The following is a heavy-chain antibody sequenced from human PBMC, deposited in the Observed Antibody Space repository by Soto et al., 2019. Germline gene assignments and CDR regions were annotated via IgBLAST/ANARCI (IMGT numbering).Heavy chain of an antibody. J-gene: IGHJ4*02. CDR2: IFPTGGR. Sequence: QVQLQESGPGLVKPSETLSLTCTVSSDSIAGENWWSWVRQPPGMGLEWIGEIFPTGGRNYNPSLKGRVTMEVDKSKNQFSLKLISATAADTAVYYCARVFSSGSGWMYYFDFWGQGTLVSVSS. CDR1: SDSIAGENW. CDR3: ARVFSSGSGWMYYFDF. V-gene: IGHV4-4*02. D-gene: IGHD6-25*01.